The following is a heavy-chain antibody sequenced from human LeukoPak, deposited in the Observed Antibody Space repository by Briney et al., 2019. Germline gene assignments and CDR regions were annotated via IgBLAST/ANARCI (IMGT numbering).Heavy chain of an antibody. Sequence: SQTLSLTCTVSGGSISSDDYYWSWIRQPPGKGLEWIGYISYSGSTNYNPSLKSRVTISIDTSKNQFSLKLRSVTAADTAIYYCARQGYDILTGYIDAFDIWGQGTMVTVSS. CDR1: GGSISSDDYY. J-gene: IGHJ3*02. CDR3: ARQGYDILTGYIDAFDI. CDR2: ISYSGST. D-gene: IGHD3-9*01. V-gene: IGHV4-61*08.